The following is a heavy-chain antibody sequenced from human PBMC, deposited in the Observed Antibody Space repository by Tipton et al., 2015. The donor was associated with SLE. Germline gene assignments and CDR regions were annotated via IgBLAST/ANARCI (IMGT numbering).Heavy chain of an antibody. V-gene: IGHV4-59*12. D-gene: IGHD2-2*01. CDR2: IYYSGST. CDR3: ARDWCSSTSCYGYYYMDV. J-gene: IGHJ6*03. CDR1: GGSISNFY. Sequence: TLSLTCTVSGGSISNFYWSWIRQPPGKGLEWIGSIYYSGSTYYNPSLKSRVTISVDTSKNQFSLKLSSVTAADTAVYYCARDWCSSTSCYGYYYMDVWGKGTTVTVSS.